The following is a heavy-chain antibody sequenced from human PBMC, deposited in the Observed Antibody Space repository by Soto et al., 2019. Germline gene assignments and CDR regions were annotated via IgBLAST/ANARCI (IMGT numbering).Heavy chain of an antibody. J-gene: IGHJ6*02. CDR1: GGSFSGYY. CDR2: INHSGST. Sequence: QVQLQQWGAGLLKPSETLSLTCAVYGGSFSGYYWSWIRQPPGKGLEWIGEINHSGSTNYNPSLKSRVTISVDTSKNHFSLKLSSVTAADTAVYYCARGGRSSSPYYYYVMHVWGQGTTVTVSS. D-gene: IGHD6-6*01. CDR3: ARGGRSSSPYYYYVMHV. V-gene: IGHV4-34*01.